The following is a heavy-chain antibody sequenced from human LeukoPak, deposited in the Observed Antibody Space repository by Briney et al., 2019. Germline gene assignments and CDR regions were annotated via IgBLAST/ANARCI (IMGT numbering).Heavy chain of an antibody. CDR1: GYSISSGYY. J-gene: IGHJ4*02. V-gene: IGHV4-38-2*01. D-gene: IGHD3-10*01. CDR2: IYHSGST. CDR3: ARVKPTMVRGVPTPFDY. Sequence: SETLSLTCAVSGYSISSGYYGGWIRQPPGKGLEGIGSIYHSGSTYYNPSLKSRVTISVDTSKNQFSLKLSSVTAADTAVYYCARVKPTMVRGVPTPFDYWGQGTLVTVSS.